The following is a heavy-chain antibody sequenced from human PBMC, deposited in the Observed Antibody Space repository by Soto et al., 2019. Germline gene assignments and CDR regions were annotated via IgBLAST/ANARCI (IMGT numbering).Heavy chain of an antibody. CDR3: AKDRYGSGYDFWSGYYTRNYYGMDV. D-gene: IGHD3-3*01. V-gene: IGHV3-30*18. CDR1: GFTFSSYG. J-gene: IGHJ6*02. CDR2: ISYDGSNK. Sequence: GGSLRLSCAASGFTFSSYGMHWVRQAPGKGLEWVAVISYDGSNKYYADSVKGRFTISRDNSKNTLYLQMNSLRAEDTAVYYCAKDRYGSGYDFWSGYYTRNYYGMDVWGQGTTVTVSS.